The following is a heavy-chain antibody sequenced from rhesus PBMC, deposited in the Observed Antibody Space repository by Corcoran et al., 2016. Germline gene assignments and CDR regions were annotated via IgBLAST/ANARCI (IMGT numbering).Heavy chain of an antibody. CDR1: GGSVSRSTW. Sequence: QVQLQESGPGLVKPSETLSLTCAVSGGSVSRSTWWSWNRQPPGKGLEWIGYISGSSGSTYYNPSLKSRVTISTDTSKNQFSLKLSSVTAADTAVYYCARDPITGTTPWGQGVLVTVSS. J-gene: IGHJ4*01. CDR2: ISGSSGST. V-gene: IGHV4-65*01. D-gene: IGHD1-26*01. CDR3: ARDPITGTTP.